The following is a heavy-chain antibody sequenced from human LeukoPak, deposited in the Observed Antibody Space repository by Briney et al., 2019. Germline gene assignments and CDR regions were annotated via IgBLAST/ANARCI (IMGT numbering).Heavy chain of an antibody. Sequence: GGSLRLSCATFGFSFVSYGLHWVRQAPGKGLEWVTFIPFSGRDENYADSVRGRFTISRDNSKNMVYLQMNSLRPDDTGIYYCVKDCGLGGSRDYWRQGTLVTVSS. J-gene: IGHJ4*02. V-gene: IGHV3-30*02. CDR2: IPFSGRDE. CDR1: GFSFVSYG. CDR3: VKDCGLGGSRDY. D-gene: IGHD1-26*01.